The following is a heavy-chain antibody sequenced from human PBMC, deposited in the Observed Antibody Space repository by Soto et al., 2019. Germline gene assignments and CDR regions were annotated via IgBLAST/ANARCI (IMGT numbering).Heavy chain of an antibody. Sequence: GASLKISCEGSGYSFTNYWIAWVRQMPGKGLEWMGIIYPGNSATRYSPSFQGLVTISADKSISTAYLQWSTLKASDTAMYYCARESPPVYYGSGSYYKINWFDPWGQGTLVTVSS. V-gene: IGHV5-51*01. J-gene: IGHJ5*02. CDR3: ARESPPVYYGSGSYYKINWFDP. CDR1: GYSFTNYW. D-gene: IGHD3-10*01. CDR2: IYPGNSAT.